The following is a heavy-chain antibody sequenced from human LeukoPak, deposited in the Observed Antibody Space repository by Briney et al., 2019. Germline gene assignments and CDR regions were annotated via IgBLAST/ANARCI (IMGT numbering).Heavy chain of an antibody. Sequence: SETLSLTCTVSGGSISNYYWSWIRQPPGKGLEWIGYIYYSGSTNYNPSLKSRVTISVDTSKNQSSLKLSSVTAADTAVYYCASGSYYGSGHDWGQGTLVTVSS. V-gene: IGHV4-59*01. D-gene: IGHD1-26*01. CDR2: IYYSGST. CDR1: GGSISNYY. J-gene: IGHJ4*02. CDR3: ASGSYYGSGHD.